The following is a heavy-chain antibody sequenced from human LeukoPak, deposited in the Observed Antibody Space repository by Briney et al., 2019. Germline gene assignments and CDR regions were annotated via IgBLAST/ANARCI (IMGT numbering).Heavy chain of an antibody. D-gene: IGHD6-19*01. CDR3: ASLYSSGWTRGDY. J-gene: IGHJ4*02. Sequence: PGGSLRLSCAAFGFTVSSNYMSWVRQAPGKGLEGVSVIYSGGSTYYADSVKGRFTISRDNSKNTLYLQMNSLRAEDTAVYYCASLYSSGWTRGDYWGQGTLVNVSS. CDR2: IYSGGST. CDR1: GFTVSSNY. V-gene: IGHV3-53*01.